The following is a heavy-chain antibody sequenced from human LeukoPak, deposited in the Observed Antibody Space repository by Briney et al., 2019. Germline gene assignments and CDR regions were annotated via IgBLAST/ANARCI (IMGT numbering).Heavy chain of an antibody. CDR1: GGSISSYY. Sequence: SETLSLTCTVSGGSISSYYWSWIREPPGKGLEWIGYIYYSGSTNYNPSLKSRVTISVDTSKNQFSLKLSSVTAADTAVYYCARQGGLAAGELDYWGQGTLVTVSS. CDR3: ARQGGLAAGELDY. D-gene: IGHD6-13*01. V-gene: IGHV4-59*08. J-gene: IGHJ4*02. CDR2: IYYSGST.